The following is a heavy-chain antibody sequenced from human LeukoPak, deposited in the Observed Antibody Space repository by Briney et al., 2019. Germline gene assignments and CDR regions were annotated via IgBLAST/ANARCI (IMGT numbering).Heavy chain of an antibody. V-gene: IGHV5-51*01. Sequence: GKSLKISCKGSGYSFTSYWIGWVRQMPGKGREWVRIISPGDSDIAYSPSFQGQVTISADKSISTAFLQWSSLKASDTAMYYCARWPKGRTNWFDPWGQGTLVTVSS. D-gene: IGHD4-23*01. CDR2: ISPGDSDI. J-gene: IGHJ5*02. CDR1: GYSFTSYW. CDR3: ARWPKGRTNWFDP.